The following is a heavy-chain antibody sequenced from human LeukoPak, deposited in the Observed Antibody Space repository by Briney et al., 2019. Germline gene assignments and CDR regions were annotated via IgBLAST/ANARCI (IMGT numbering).Heavy chain of an antibody. Sequence: ASVKVSCKASGYTFTDYYMHWVRQAPGQGLEWMGWINPNRDGTNYAQKFQGRVTMTRDTSTSTAYMELSRLRSDDTAVYYCAREGVGGSLDYWGQGTLVTVSS. V-gene: IGHV1-2*02. D-gene: IGHD1-26*01. CDR1: GYTFTDYY. CDR2: INPNRDGT. J-gene: IGHJ4*02. CDR3: AREGVGGSLDY.